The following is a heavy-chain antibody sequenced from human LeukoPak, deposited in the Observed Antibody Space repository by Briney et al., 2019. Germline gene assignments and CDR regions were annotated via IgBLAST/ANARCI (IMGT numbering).Heavy chain of an antibody. D-gene: IGHD3-22*01. CDR2: IYGSGST. V-gene: IGHV4-4*07. CDR1: GGSISGYY. CDR3: ARSTYYYDSLDC. J-gene: IGHJ4*02. Sequence: PSETLSLTCTVSGGSISGYYWSWIRQPAGKGLEWIGRIYGSGSTNYNPSLESRVTMSADTSKNQFSLKLSSVTAADTAIYYCARSTYYYDSLDCWGQGILVTVSS.